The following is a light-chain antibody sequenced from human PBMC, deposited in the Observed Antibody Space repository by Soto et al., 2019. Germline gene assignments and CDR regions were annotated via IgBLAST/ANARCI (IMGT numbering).Light chain of an antibody. CDR2: DVS. Sequence: QSALTQPPSASGSPGQSVTISCTGTNNDVCRYNYVSWYQQYPGKAPQVMISDVSERPSGVPDRFSGSKSDNTASLTVSGLQGEDEADYYCSSYAGSSIWVFGGGTKLTVL. J-gene: IGLJ3*02. CDR1: NNDVCRYNY. CDR3: SSYAGSSIWV. V-gene: IGLV2-8*01.